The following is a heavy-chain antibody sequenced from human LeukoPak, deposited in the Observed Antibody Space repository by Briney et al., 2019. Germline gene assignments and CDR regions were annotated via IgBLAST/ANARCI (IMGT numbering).Heavy chain of an antibody. Sequence: GGSLRLSCAASGFTFSSYAMHWVRQAPGKGLEWVAVISYDGSNKYYADSVKSRFTISRDNSKNTLYLQMNSLRAEDTAVYYCASGPGKYRLRYWGQGTLVTVSS. CDR1: GFTFSSYA. J-gene: IGHJ4*02. V-gene: IGHV3-30*04. CDR2: ISYDGSNK. CDR3: ASGPGKYRLRY. D-gene: IGHD5-12*01.